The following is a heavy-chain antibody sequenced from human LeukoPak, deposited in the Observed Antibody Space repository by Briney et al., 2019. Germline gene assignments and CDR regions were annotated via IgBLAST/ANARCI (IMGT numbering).Heavy chain of an antibody. J-gene: IGHJ4*02. Sequence: SVKVSCKPSGGTFSSYAISWVRQAPGQGLEWMGGIIPIFGTANYAQKFQGRVTITADESTSTAYMELSSLRSEDTAVYYCARDLYDSSGYRNRRDYWGQGTPVTVSS. CDR3: ARDLYDSSGYRNRRDY. CDR1: GGTFSSYA. D-gene: IGHD3-22*01. CDR2: IIPIFGTA. V-gene: IGHV1-69*13.